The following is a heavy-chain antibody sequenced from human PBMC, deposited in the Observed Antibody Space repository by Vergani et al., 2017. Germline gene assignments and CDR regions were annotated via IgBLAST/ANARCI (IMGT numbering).Heavy chain of an antibody. V-gene: IGHV1-69*01. J-gene: IGHJ4*02. CDR1: GYTFTSYG. CDR2: IIPIFGTA. CDR3: ARAATPARYSSSYGPYD. D-gene: IGHD6-13*01. Sequence: QVQLVQSGAEVKKPGASVKVSCKASGYTFTSYGISWVRQAPGQGLEWMGGIIPIFGTANYAQKFQGRVTITADESTSTAYMELSSLGSEDTAVYYCARAATPARYSSSYGPYDWGQGTLVTVSS.